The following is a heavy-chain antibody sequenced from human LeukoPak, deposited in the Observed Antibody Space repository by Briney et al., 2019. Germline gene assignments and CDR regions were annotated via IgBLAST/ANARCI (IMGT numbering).Heavy chain of an antibody. J-gene: IGHJ4*02. V-gene: IGHV3-23*01. CDR2: ISGSGGST. D-gene: IGHD3-10*01. CDR1: GFTFSSYW. CDR3: TRAGQWTYGFQDY. Sequence: GGSLRLSCAASGFTFSSYWMSWVRQAPGKGLEWVSAISGSGGSTYYADSVKGRFTISRDSSKDTLHLQMNSLRAEDTAVYYCTRAGQWTYGFQDYWGQGTLVTVSS.